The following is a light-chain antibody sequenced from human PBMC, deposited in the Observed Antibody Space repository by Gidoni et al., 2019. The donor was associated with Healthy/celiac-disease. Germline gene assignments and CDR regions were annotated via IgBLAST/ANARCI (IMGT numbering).Light chain of an antibody. V-gene: IGKV4-1*01. CDR1: QSVLYSSNNKNY. Sequence: DIVMTQSPDSLAVSLGERATINCKSSQSVLYSSNNKNYLDGYQQKPGQPPKLLIYWASNRESGVPDRFSGSGSGTDFTLTISSLQAEDVEVYYCQKYYSTPWTFGQGTKVEIK. CDR2: WAS. CDR3: QKYYSTPWT. J-gene: IGKJ1*01.